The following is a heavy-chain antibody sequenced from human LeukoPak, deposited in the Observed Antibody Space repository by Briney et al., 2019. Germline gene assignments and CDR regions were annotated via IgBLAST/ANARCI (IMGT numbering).Heavy chain of an antibody. CDR1: GFILSDYW. V-gene: IGHV3-7*01. CDR3: SSLDGRECGTHGCYPLDC. Sequence: GGSLRLSCAASGFILSDYWMSWVRQAPGKGLEWVASIKQDGNDKYYVDSVKGRFTISRDNAKNSLYLQMNSLRAEDTAVYYCSSLDGRECGTHGCYPLDCWGQGTLVTVSS. J-gene: IGHJ4*02. CDR2: IKQDGNDK. D-gene: IGHD2-8*01.